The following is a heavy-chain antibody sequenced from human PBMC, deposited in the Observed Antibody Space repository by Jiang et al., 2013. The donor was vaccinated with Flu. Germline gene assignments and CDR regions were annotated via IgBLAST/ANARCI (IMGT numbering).Heavy chain of an antibody. J-gene: IGHJ6*02. CDR2: IWYDGSNK. CDR3: ARGEGTAAGMDV. V-gene: IGHV3-33*01. Sequence: AASGFTFSSYGMHWVRQAPGKGLEWVAVIWYDGSNKYYADSVKGRFTISRDNSKNTLYLQMNSLRAEDTAVYYCARGEGTAAGMDVWGQGTTVTVSS. D-gene: IGHD6-13*01. CDR1: GFTFSSYG.